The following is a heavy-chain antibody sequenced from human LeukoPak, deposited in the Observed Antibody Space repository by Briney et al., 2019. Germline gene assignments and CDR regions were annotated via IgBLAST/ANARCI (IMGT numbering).Heavy chain of an antibody. V-gene: IGHV4-59*08. Sequence: SETLSLTCSVSGGSVNSYYWSWIRQPPGKGLEWIGYIYYSGSTNYNPSLKSRVTISVDTSKNQFSLKLSSVTAADTAVYYCARVNPYGDDKFDYWGQGTLVTVSS. J-gene: IGHJ4*02. CDR3: ARVNPYGDDKFDY. D-gene: IGHD4-17*01. CDR1: GGSVNSYY. CDR2: IYYSGST.